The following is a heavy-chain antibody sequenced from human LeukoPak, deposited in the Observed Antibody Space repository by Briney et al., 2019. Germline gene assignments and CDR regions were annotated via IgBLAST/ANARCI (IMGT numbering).Heavy chain of an antibody. J-gene: IGHJ4*02. CDR2: IKQDGSEK. V-gene: IGHV3-7*04. Sequence: TGGSLRLSCAASGFTFSSYWMSWVRQAPGKGLEWVANIKQDGSEKYYVDSVKGRFTIYRDNAKNSLYLQMNSLRAEDTAVYYCARGTIAAAGYYYFDYWGQGTQVTVSS. CDR3: ARGTIAAAGYYYFDY. CDR1: GFTFSSYW. D-gene: IGHD6-13*01.